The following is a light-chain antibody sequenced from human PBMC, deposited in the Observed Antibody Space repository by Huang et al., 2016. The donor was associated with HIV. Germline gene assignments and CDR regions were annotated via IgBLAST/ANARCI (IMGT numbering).Light chain of an antibody. CDR2: DAS. Sequence: EVVLTQSPATLSVSSGEGATLSCRASQRINRHFAWYQQMPGQAPMLLIYDASTRDTDIPARFSGSGSGTQFTLTISGLQSEDSAVYYCQQYNDWPRTFGQGTKVEIK. V-gene: IGKV3D-15*01. J-gene: IGKJ1*01. CDR3: QQYNDWPRT. CDR1: QRINRH.